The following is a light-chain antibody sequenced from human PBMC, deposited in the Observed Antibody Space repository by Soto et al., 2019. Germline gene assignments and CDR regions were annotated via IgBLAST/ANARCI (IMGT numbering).Light chain of an antibody. V-gene: IGKV1-27*01. CDR1: QGISNY. J-gene: IGKJ1*01. CDR2: GSS. CDR3: QKYNSDPRT. Sequence: DFQMTQSPSSLSASVGDRVTITCRASQGISNYVAWYQQRPGKVPRLLIYGSSTLQSGVSSRFSGSASGTEFTLTISSLQAEDVANYYCQKYNSDPRTFGQGTKVEIK.